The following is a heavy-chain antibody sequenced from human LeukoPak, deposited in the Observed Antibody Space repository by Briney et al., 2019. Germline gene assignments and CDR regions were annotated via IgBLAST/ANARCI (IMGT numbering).Heavy chain of an antibody. Sequence: SETLSLTCTVSGYSISSGYYWGWIRQPPGKGLEWIGSIYHSGSTYYNPSLKSRVTISVDTSKNQFSLKLSSVTAADTAVYYCARGFSSSWFPNYYYYMDVWGKGTTVTISS. CDR1: GYSISSGYY. CDR2: IYHSGST. V-gene: IGHV4-38-2*02. CDR3: ARGFSSSWFPNYYYYMDV. J-gene: IGHJ6*03. D-gene: IGHD6-13*01.